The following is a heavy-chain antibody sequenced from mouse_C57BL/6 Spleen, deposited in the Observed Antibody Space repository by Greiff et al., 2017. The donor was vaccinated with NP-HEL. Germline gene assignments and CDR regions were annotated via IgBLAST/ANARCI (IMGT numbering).Heavy chain of an antibody. D-gene: IGHD3-2*02. CDR3: TETAQASSYFDY. J-gene: IGHJ2*01. CDR2: IDPEDGDT. V-gene: IGHV14-1*01. CDR1: GFNIKDYY. Sequence: EVQLQQSGAELVRPGASVKLSCTASGFNIKDYYMHWVKQRPEQGLEWIGRIDPEDGDTEYAPKFQGKATMTADTSSNTAYLQLSSLTSEDTAVYYCTETAQASSYFDYWGHSTTLTVSS.